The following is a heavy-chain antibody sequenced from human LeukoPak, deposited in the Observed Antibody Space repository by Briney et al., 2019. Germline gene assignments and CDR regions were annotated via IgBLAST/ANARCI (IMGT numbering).Heavy chain of an antibody. D-gene: IGHD6-19*01. CDR1: GFTFSSYS. V-gene: IGHV3-21*01. J-gene: IGHJ4*02. Sequence: GGSLRLSCAACGFTFSSYSMNWVRQGPGKGLEWVSSISSSSSYIYYADSVKGRFTISRDNAKNSLYLQMNSLRAEDTAVYYCARDARCIAVAGTFDYWGQGTLVTVSS. CDR2: ISSSSSYI. CDR3: ARDARCIAVAGTFDY.